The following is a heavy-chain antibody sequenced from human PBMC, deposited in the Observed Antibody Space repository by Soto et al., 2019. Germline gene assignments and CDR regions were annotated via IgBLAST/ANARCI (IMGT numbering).Heavy chain of an antibody. J-gene: IGHJ4*02. V-gene: IGHV1-46*01. CDR3: ALKVVNYFDN. Sequence: ASVKVSCKASGYTFTTSYIHWVRQAPGQGLEWMGIINPSGGTTYSAQKFQGRLTMTSDTSTSTIYMDLNSLTSEDTAVYYCALKVVNYFDNWGQGTLVTVSS. CDR1: GYTFTTSY. D-gene: IGHD3-22*01. CDR2: INPSGGTT.